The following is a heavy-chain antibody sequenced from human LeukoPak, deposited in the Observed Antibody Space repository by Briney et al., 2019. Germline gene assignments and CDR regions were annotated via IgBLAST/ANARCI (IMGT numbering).Heavy chain of an antibody. CDR1: GFTFSSYG. V-gene: IGHV3-33*06. CDR2: IWYDGSNK. Sequence: PGRSLRLSCAASGFTFSSYGMHWVRQAPGKGLEWVAVIWYDGSNKYYADSVKGRFTISRDNSKNTLYLQMNSLRAEDTAVYYCAKDPRYCSSTSCYLPGGYWGQGTLVTVSS. CDR3: AKDPRYCSSTSCYLPGGY. D-gene: IGHD2-2*01. J-gene: IGHJ4*02.